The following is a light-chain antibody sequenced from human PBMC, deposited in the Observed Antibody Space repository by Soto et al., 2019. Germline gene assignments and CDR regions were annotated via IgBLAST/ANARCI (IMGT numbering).Light chain of an antibody. CDR3: AAWDDSLSVNWV. CDR1: SSNIGSNY. V-gene: IGLV1-47*01. Sequence: QSVLTQPPSASGTPGQRVTISCSGSSSNIGSNYVYWYQPLPGSAPKLLIYRNNQRPSGVPDRFSGSTSGTSASLAISGLRSEYEADYYCAAWDDSLSVNWVFGGGTKLTVL. J-gene: IGLJ3*02. CDR2: RNN.